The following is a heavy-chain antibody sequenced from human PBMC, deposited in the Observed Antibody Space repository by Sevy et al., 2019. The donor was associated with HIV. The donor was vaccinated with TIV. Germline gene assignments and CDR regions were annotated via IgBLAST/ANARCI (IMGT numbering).Heavy chain of an antibody. V-gene: IGHV2-5*01. CDR2: IYWNDDT. CDR1: GFSLSTSGVA. Sequence: SGPTLVNPTQTLTLNCTFSGFSLSTSGVAVGWIRQPPGKALEWLAVIYWNDDTRHNPSLKSRLTVTKDTSKNQVVLRMTNMDPVDTATYYCAHAGQVWNLCDFWGQGTLVTVSS. D-gene: IGHD5-18*01. J-gene: IGHJ4*02. CDR3: AHAGQVWNLCDF.